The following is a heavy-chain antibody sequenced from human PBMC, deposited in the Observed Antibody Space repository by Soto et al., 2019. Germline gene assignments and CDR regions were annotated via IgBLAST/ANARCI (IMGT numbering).Heavy chain of an antibody. J-gene: IGHJ5*02. V-gene: IGHV1-18*01. D-gene: IGHD1-26*01. CDR2: SSAYHGNT. CDR3: GRCHILNWLDP. Sequence: DSAKVSCKASGYTFSSYGISWVRQAPGQGLEWMGWSSAYHGNTNYAQKLPGRVTMTTDTSXSTAYMELRRLRSDDTAVYYCGRCHILNWLDPWGRGTLVTVSS. CDR1: GYTFSSYG.